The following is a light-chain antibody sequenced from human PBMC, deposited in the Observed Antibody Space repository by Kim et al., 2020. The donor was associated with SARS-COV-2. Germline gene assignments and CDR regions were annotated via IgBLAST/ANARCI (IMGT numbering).Light chain of an antibody. V-gene: IGKV3-15*01. J-gene: IGKJ2*01. CDR2: DAS. CDR3: QQYNDRPRRYT. CDR1: QSISSN. Sequence: EIVMTQSPATLSVSPGDRATLSCRASQSISSNLAWYQQKPGQAPRLLIYDASTRATGIPARFSASGSGTEFTLTISTLQSEDFAVYHCQQYNDRPRRYTFGQGTKVDSK.